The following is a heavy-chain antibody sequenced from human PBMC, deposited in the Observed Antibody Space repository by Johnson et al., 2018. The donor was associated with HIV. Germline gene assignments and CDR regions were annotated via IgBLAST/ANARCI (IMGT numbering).Heavy chain of an antibody. Sequence: LVESGGGLVQPGRSLRLSCAASGFTFDDYAMHWVRQAPGQGLEWVSGMCWNSGSIGYADSVKGRFTISRDNAKNTLYLQMNSLRAEDTAVYYCARDGGSTRGDAFDIWGQGTMVTVSS. CDR1: GFTFDDYA. J-gene: IGHJ3*02. CDR2: MCWNSGSI. CDR3: ARDGGSTRGDAFDI. D-gene: IGHD1-26*01. V-gene: IGHV3-9*01.